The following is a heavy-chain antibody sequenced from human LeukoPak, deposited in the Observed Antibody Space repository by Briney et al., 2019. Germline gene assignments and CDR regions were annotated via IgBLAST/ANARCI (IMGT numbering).Heavy chain of an antibody. CDR2: IYYSGST. D-gene: IGHD3-22*01. CDR1: GGSFSSYY. J-gene: IGHJ4*02. Sequence: SETLSLTCTVSGGSFSSYYWSWIRQPPGKGLEWIGYIYYSGSTNYNPSLKSRVTISVDTSKNQFSLKLSSVTAADTAVYYCARSVYYYDSSFDYWGQGTLVTVSS. CDR3: ARSVYYYDSSFDY. V-gene: IGHV4-59*01.